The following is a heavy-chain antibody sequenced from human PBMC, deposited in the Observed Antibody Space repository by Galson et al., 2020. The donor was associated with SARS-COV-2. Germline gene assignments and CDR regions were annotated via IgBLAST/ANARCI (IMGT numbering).Heavy chain of an antibody. Sequence: HGESLKISCRGSGYGFTNSWITWVRQMPGKGLEWMGRIDPGDSYTNYSPSFQGHVTFSADKSINTAYLQWSGLKASDTATYYCASGYSGSQFNDYYMDGWGEGTTVTVSS. CDR3: ASGYSGSQFNDYYMDG. V-gene: IGHV5-10-1*01. CDR2: IDPGDSYT. CDR1: GYGFTNSW. D-gene: IGHD1-26*01. J-gene: IGHJ6*03.